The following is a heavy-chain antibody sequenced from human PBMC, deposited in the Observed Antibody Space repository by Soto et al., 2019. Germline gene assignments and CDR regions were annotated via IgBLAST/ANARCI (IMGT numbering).Heavy chain of an antibody. Sequence: PGGSLRLSCAASGFTFSSYWMSWVRQAPGKGLEWVANIKQDGSEKYYVDSVKGRFTISRDNAKNSLYLQMNSLRAEDTAVYYCARDRGRKGSSSWYDYYYYGMDVWGQGTTVTVSS. CDR3: ARDRGRKGSSSWYDYYYYGMDV. J-gene: IGHJ6*02. D-gene: IGHD6-13*01. CDR2: IKQDGSEK. V-gene: IGHV3-7*03. CDR1: GFTFSSYW.